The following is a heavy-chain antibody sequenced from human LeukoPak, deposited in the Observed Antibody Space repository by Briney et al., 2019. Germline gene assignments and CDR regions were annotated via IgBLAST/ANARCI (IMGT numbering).Heavy chain of an antibody. CDR2: INPNSGGT. D-gene: IGHD4-17*01. CDR3: ARDTSRSVTTVWLDY. Sequence: ASVKVSCKASGYTFTGYYMHWVRQAPGQGLEWMGWINPNSGGTNYAQKFQGRVTMTRDTSISTAYMELSRLRSDDTAVYYCARDTSRSVTTVWLDYWGQGTLVTVSS. V-gene: IGHV1-2*02. J-gene: IGHJ4*02. CDR1: GYTFTGYY.